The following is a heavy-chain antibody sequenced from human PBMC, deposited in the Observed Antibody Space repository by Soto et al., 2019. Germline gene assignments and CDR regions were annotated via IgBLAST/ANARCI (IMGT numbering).Heavy chain of an antibody. CDR3: ANKGAVVATYFFDY. J-gene: IGHJ4*02. CDR1: GFTFSSYA. Sequence: EVQLLESGGGLVQPGGSLRLSCAASGFTFSSYAMSWVRQAPGKGLEWVSAISGGRGSTHYADSVKGRFTISRDTSENTLYLQMNSLRASDKGVYYCANKGAVVATYFFDYCGQGALVTVAS. CDR2: ISGGRGST. D-gene: IGHD6-19*01. V-gene: IGHV3-23*01.